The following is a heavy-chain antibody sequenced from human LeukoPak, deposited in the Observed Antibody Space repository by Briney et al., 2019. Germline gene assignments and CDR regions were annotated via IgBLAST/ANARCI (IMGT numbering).Heavy chain of an antibody. J-gene: IGHJ4*02. D-gene: IGHD1-26*01. CDR3: ARFPYSGISHYFDY. V-gene: IGHV4-59*01. CDR1: GGSISGYY. CDR2: VFHSGST. Sequence: PSETLPLTCTVSGGSISGYYWSWIRLPPGKGLEWIGYVFHSGSTNYNPSLKSRVTISVDTSKNQFSLKVTSVIAADTAVYFCARFPYSGISHYFDYWGQGALVTVSS.